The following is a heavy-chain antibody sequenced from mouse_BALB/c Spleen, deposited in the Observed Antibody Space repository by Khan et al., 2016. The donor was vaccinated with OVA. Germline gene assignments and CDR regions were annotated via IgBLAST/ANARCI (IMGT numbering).Heavy chain of an antibody. D-gene: IGHD1-1*01. Sequence: QIQLVQSGPELKKPGETVKISCKASGYTFTDYGMNWVKQAPGKGLKWMGWINPNNGEPTYVEEFKGRFAFSLETSARTAYLQINNLKYEDTATXLCAIDDDYASAYCNLDHYAVDYWGLGTSVTVSS. V-gene: IGHV9-3*02. J-gene: IGHJ4*01. CDR3: AIDDDYASAYCNLDHYAVDY. CDR1: GYTFTDYG. CDR2: INPNNGEP.